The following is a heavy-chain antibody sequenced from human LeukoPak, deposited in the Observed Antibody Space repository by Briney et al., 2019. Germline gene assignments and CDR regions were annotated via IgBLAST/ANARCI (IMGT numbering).Heavy chain of an antibody. J-gene: IGHJ4*02. V-gene: IGHV1-2*02. CDR1: GYTFTGYY. D-gene: IGHD3-16*01. CDR2: INPNSGGT. Sequence: ASVKGSCQASGYTFTGYYMHWVRQALGQGLEWMGWINPNSGGTNDAQKFQGRVTMTRDTYISTAYMELSRLRSDDTAVYYCARDQKGEFHFDYWGQGTLVTVSS. CDR3: ARDQKGEFHFDY.